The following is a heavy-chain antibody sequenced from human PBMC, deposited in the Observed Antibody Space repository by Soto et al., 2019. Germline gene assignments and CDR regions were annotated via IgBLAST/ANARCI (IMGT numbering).Heavy chain of an antibody. V-gene: IGHV1-18*04. D-gene: IGHD2-21*01. J-gene: IGHJ6*02. CDR1: GYTFSRYR. CDR2: ISGYNGNT. Sequence: ASVPVSCKPSGYTFSRYRITQVRQAPGQGLEGMGRISGYNGNTNYARTLRGRLTLTTDTSTSTAYMKLRSLTSDYAAVYYCGRDVFCGGAPACPDMDVWGQGTTVTVSS. CDR3: GRDVFCGGAPACPDMDV.